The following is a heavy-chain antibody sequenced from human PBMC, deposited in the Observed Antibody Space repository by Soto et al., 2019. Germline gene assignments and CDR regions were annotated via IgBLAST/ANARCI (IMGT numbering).Heavy chain of an antibody. J-gene: IGHJ4*02. CDR1: GYTFTSYA. CDR3: ARNYDYVWGSSPTLYFDY. D-gene: IGHD3-16*01. CDR2: INAGNGNT. Sequence: ASVKVSCKASGYTFTSYAIHWVRQAPGQRIEWMRWINAGNGNTKYSQKFQGRVTITRDTSASTAYMELSSLRSEDTAVYYCARNYDYVWGSSPTLYFDYWGQGTLVTVSS. V-gene: IGHV1-3*01.